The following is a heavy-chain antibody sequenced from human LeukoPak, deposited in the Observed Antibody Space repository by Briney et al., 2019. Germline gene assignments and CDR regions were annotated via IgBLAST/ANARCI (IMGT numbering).Heavy chain of an antibody. CDR2: IWPDDSNI. D-gene: IGHD3-10*01. CDR1: GYTFTNHW. J-gene: IGHJ6*02. V-gene: IGHV5-51*01. Sequence: PGESLKISCKGSGYTFTNHWIGWVRQMPGKGLEWMGMIWPDDSNIKYSPSFQGQVTISADKSIRTVYLQWNNLKASDTAMYYCARHPTPFRGRFGELLPPPAVYGMDVWGQGTTVTVSS. CDR3: ARHPTPFRGRFGELLPPPAVYGMDV.